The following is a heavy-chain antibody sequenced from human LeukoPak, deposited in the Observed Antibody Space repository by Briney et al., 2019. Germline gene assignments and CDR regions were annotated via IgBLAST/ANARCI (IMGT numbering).Heavy chain of an antibody. CDR2: IYCSGST. Sequence: SETLSLTCTVSGGSISSHYWSWIRQPPGKGLEWIGYIYCSGSTNYNPSLKSRVTISVDTSKNQFSLKLSSVTAADTAVYYCARALDDYGGNSDYYFDYWGQGTLVTVSS. CDR3: ARALDDYGGNSDYYFDY. D-gene: IGHD4-23*01. V-gene: IGHV4-59*11. J-gene: IGHJ4*02. CDR1: GGSISSHY.